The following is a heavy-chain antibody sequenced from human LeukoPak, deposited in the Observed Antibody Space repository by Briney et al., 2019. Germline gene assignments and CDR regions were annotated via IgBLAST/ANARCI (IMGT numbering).Heavy chain of an antibody. Sequence: SETLSLTCAVYGGSSSGYYWSWIRQPPGKGLEWIGEINHSGSTNYNPSLKSRVTISVDTSKNQFSLKLSSVTAADTAVYYCARGEGCSSTSCYFDYWGQGTLVTVPS. CDR2: INHSGST. V-gene: IGHV4-34*01. CDR3: ARGEGCSSTSCYFDY. J-gene: IGHJ4*02. CDR1: GGSSSGYY. D-gene: IGHD2-2*01.